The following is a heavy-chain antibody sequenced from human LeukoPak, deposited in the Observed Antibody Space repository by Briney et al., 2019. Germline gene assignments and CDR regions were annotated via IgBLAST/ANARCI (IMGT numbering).Heavy chain of an antibody. Sequence: SETLSLTCSVSGASISDYYWTWIRQPPGKGLEWIGYIYYSGSTNYNPSLKSRVTISVDTSKNQFSLKLSSVTAADTAVYYCARVLSGGYFDWLFDYWGQGTLVTVSS. CDR2: IYYSGST. CDR3: ARVLSGGYFDWLFDY. J-gene: IGHJ4*02. CDR1: GASISDYY. V-gene: IGHV4-59*01. D-gene: IGHD3-9*01.